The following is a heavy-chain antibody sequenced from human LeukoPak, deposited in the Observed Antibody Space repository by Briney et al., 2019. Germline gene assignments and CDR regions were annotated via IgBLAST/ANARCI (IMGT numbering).Heavy chain of an antibody. V-gene: IGHV4-34*01. CDR3: AKIMTTYYWFDY. Sequence: SETLSLTCAVYGGSFSGYYWSWIRQPPGKGLEWIGEINHSGSTNYNPSLKSRVPISVDTSKNQFSLKLSSVTAADTAVYYCAKIMTTYYWFDYWGQGTLVTVSS. J-gene: IGHJ4*02. CDR2: INHSGST. CDR1: GGSFSGYY. D-gene: IGHD4-11*01.